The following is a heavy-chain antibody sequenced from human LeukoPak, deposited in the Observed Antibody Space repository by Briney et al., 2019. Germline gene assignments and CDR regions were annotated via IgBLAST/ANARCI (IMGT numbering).Heavy chain of an antibody. CDR3: VKVGEISGSPAFFDY. V-gene: IGHV3-64*05. CDR2: ISINGGYT. Sequence: GGSLRLSCSASGFTFSNYAMHWVRQAPGKGLEYVSAISINGGYTYYADSVKGRFTISRDNSKSTLYVQMSSLRAEDTAVYYCVKVGEISGSPAFFDYWGQGTLVTVSS. CDR1: GFTFSNYA. D-gene: IGHD1-26*01. J-gene: IGHJ4*02.